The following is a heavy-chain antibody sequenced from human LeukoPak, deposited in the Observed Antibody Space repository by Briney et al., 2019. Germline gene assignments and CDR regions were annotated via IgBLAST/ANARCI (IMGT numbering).Heavy chain of an antibody. CDR1: GYTFTSYY. V-gene: IGHV1-46*01. CDR2: INPSGGST. J-gene: IGHJ6*04. CDR3: ARDADTAMVTLSNYYYGMDV. Sequence: ASVKVSFKASGYTFTSYYMHWVRQAPGQGLEWMGIINPSGGSTSYAQKFQGRVTMTRDTSTSTVYMELSSLRSEDTAVYYCARDADTAMVTLSNYYYGMDVWGKGTTVTVSS. D-gene: IGHD5-18*01.